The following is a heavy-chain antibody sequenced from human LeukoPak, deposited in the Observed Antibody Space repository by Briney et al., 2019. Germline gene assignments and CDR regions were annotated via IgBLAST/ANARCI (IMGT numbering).Heavy chain of an antibody. Sequence: PGGSLRLSCAASGFTFSNYSMNWVRQAPGKGLEWASYISSSSSSIDYADSVKGRFTISRDNSKNTLYLQMNSLRAEDTAVYYCARGSYYDSSGYSGYWGQGTLVTVSS. J-gene: IGHJ4*02. CDR1: GFTFSNYS. CDR3: ARGSYYDSSGYSGY. V-gene: IGHV3-48*01. CDR2: ISSSSSSI. D-gene: IGHD3-22*01.